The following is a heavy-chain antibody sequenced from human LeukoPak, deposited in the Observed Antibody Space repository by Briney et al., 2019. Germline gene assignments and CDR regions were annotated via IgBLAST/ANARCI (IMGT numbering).Heavy chain of an antibody. CDR1: GDSISSSTYY. D-gene: IGHD5-12*01. CDR3: ARHSPSGYNGYENAFDI. V-gene: IGHV4-39*01. J-gene: IGHJ3*02. CDR2: MYHSAST. Sequence: SETLSLTCTVSGDSISSSTYYWDWIRQPRGKGLEWIGNMYHSASTYYTPSLKSRVTISVDTSNNQFSLKLSSVTAADTAVYYCARHSPSGYNGYENAFDIWGQGTMVTVSS.